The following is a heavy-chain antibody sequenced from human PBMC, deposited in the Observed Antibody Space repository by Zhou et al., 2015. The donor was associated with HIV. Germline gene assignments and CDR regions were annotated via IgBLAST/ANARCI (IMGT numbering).Heavy chain of an antibody. CDR2: IIPIFGTA. CDR1: GGTFSSYA. J-gene: IGHJ1*01. Sequence: QVQLVQSGAEVKKPGSSVKVSCKASGGTFSSYAISWVRQAPGQGLEWMGGIIPIFGTANYAQKFQGRVTITADESTSTAYMELSSLRSEDTAVYYCASATRIAAAGTGTGGLFQHWGQGTLVTVSS. V-gene: IGHV1-69*01. D-gene: IGHD6-13*01. CDR3: ASATRIAAAGTGTGGLFQH.